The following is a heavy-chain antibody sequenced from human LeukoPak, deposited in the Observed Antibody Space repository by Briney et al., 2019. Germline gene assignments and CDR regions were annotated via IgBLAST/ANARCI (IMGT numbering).Heavy chain of an antibody. V-gene: IGHV3-21*01. J-gene: IGHJ1*01. CDR1: GFSFSSYS. Sequence: GGSLRLSCAASGFSFSSYSMNWVRQAPGKGLEWVSSISSGSSYIYYADSVKGRFTISRDNAKNSLYLQMNSLRAEDTAVYYCARGGYYYSPAEYFQHWGQGTLVTVSS. D-gene: IGHD3-22*01. CDR3: ARGGYYYSPAEYFQH. CDR2: ISSGSSYI.